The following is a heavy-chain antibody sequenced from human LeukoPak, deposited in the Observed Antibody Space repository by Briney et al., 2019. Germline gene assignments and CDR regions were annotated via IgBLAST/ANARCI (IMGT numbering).Heavy chain of an antibody. Sequence: PGGSLRLSCAASGFTFSSYGMHWVRQAPGKGLEWVAVIWYDGSNKYYADSVKGRFTISRDNSKNTLYLQMNSLRAEDTAVYYCARGSITMVRGVINALDYWGQGTLVTVSS. V-gene: IGHV3-33*01. D-gene: IGHD3-10*01. CDR1: GFTFSSYG. J-gene: IGHJ4*02. CDR3: ARGSITMVRGVINALDY. CDR2: IWYDGSNK.